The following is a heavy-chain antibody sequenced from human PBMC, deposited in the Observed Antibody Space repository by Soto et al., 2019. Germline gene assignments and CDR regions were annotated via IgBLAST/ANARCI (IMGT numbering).Heavy chain of an antibody. CDR2: VGGSGSDT. V-gene: IGHV3-23*01. Sequence: GGSLRLSCSASAINFRSYAMGWVRQAPGKGLEWVSAVGGSGSDTYYADSVKGRFTISRDDSKNTLYLHMSSLRVEDTAIYYCAKRQSFDFWSGYLPFFDYWGQGTPVTVSS. J-gene: IGHJ4*02. CDR3: AKRQSFDFWSGYLPFFDY. CDR1: AINFRSYA. D-gene: IGHD3-3*01.